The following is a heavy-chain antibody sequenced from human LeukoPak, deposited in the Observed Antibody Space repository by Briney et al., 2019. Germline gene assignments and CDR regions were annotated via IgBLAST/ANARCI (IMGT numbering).Heavy chain of an antibody. V-gene: IGHV3-21*01. CDR3: ARDYFDSSDYPQTYYYYYMDA. CDR2: ISSTSTFI. CDR1: GFTFSRYS. J-gene: IGHJ6*03. Sequence: GGSLRLSCAASGFTFSRYSMNWVRQAPGKGPEWVASISSTSTFIYSADSVKGRFTISRDTAKNSLFLQMSSLRAEDTAIYYCARDYFDSSDYPQTYYYYYMDAWGKGTTVTVSS. D-gene: IGHD3-22*01.